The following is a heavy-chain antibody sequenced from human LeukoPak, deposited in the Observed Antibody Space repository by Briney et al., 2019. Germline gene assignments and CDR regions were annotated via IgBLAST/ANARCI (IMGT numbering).Heavy chain of an antibody. Sequence: GGSLRLSCTVSGFTVSTNSMSWVRQTPGKGLEWVSFIYSGGSTHYSDSVKARFTISRDNSKNTLYLQMNSLRAEDTAVYYCARRAGDYSHPYDYWGQGTLVTVSS. V-gene: IGHV3-53*01. D-gene: IGHD3-22*01. J-gene: IGHJ4*02. CDR1: GFTVSTNS. CDR3: ARRAGDYSHPYDY. CDR2: IYSGGST.